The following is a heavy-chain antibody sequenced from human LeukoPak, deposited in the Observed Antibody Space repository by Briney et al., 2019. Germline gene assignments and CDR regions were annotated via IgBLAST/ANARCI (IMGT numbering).Heavy chain of an antibody. J-gene: IGHJ6*02. Sequence: ASVKVSCKASGGTFTSYYMHWVRQAPGQGLEWMGIINPSGGSTSYAQKFQGRVTMTRDTSTSTVYMELSSLRSEDTAVYYCARDRTYYDFWSGYSQSTDYYYYYGMDVWGQRTTVTVSS. CDR2: INPSGGST. D-gene: IGHD3-3*01. CDR3: ARDRTYYDFWSGYSQSTDYYYYYGMDV. CDR1: GGTFTSYY. V-gene: IGHV1-46*01.